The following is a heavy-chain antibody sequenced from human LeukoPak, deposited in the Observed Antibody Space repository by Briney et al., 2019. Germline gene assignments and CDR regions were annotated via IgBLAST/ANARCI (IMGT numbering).Heavy chain of an antibody. CDR1: GGSISSYY. CDR2: IYNSGST. CDR3: ARGEYDPSGYYSGFQY. V-gene: IGHV4-59*01. J-gene: IGHJ1*01. D-gene: IGHD3-22*01. Sequence: SETLSLTCTVSGGSISSYYWSWIRQPPGKGLEWIGYIYNSGSTNYNPSPKSRVTISVDTSKNQFSLKLNSVTAADTAVYYCARGEYDPSGYYSGFQYWGQGTLVTVSS.